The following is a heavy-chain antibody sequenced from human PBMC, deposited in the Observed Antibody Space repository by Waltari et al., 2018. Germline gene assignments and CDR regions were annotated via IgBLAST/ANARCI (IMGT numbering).Heavy chain of an antibody. Sequence: QVHLVQSGGEVKKPGASVKVSCKASGYTFNRYDINWVRQAPGQGLEWMGWISAYNGNTDYAQKLQGRVTMTTDTSTSTAYMELRSLRSDDTAVYYCARGARADIVVVPTAPRGDAFDMWGQGTMVTVSS. CDR2: ISAYNGNT. V-gene: IGHV1-18*01. D-gene: IGHD2-2*01. CDR1: GYTFNRYD. CDR3: ARGARADIVVVPTAPRGDAFDM. J-gene: IGHJ3*02.